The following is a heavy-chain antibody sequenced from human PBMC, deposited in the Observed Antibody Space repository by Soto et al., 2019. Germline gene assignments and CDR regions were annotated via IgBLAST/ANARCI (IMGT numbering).Heavy chain of an antibody. D-gene: IGHD3-22*01. CDR3: AKWHTYNYDSLAYSGFDC. Sequence: GGSLRLSCAASGFTFSSYAMTWVRQAPGKGLEWVSAISGGGVTYYADSVKGRFTISRDNFKNTPYLQMHSLRAEDTAAYYCAKWHTYNYDSLAYSGFDCWGQGTQVTVSS. CDR1: GFTFSSYA. V-gene: IGHV3-23*01. CDR2: ISGGGVT. J-gene: IGHJ4*02.